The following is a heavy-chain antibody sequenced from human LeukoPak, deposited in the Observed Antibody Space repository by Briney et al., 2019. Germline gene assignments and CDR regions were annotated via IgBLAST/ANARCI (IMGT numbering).Heavy chain of an antibody. D-gene: IGHD3-10*01. J-gene: IGHJ4*02. Sequence: GWGLRVSCMGCGLTFSKYVMCWVRPALGPGREGVSAICSGGGSKYYADPLQERFTHSRDSSKNTLYLQMNSLRAEDTAVYYCAKRSLHVSGGPPYFDYWGQGTLVTVSS. CDR3: AKRSLHVSGGPPYFDY. V-gene: IGHV3-23*01. CDR1: GLTFSKYV. CDR2: ICSGGGSK.